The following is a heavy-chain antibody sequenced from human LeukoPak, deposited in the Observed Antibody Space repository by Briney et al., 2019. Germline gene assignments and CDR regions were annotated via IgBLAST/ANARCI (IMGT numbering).Heavy chain of an antibody. Sequence: PSQTLSLTCAISGDSVSSHSAAWNWIRQSPSRGLEWLGRTYYRSKWYNDYAVSVKSRITINPATSKNQFSLQLNSVTPEDTAVYFCAANLGYCSGGSCFSWFDPWGQGTLVTVSS. CDR1: GDSVSSHSAA. J-gene: IGHJ5*02. CDR3: AANLGYCSGGSCFSWFDP. CDR2: TYYRSKWYN. D-gene: IGHD2-15*01. V-gene: IGHV6-1*01.